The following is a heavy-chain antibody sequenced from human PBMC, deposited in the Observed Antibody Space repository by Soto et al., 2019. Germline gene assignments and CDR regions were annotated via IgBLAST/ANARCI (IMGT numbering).Heavy chain of an antibody. Sequence: SVKVSCKASGDTFGRFTINWVRQAPGQGLEWMGGIKPISDITNYAQRFQGRVTFTADASTSTVYLELSSLRSEYTAMYYCARDPSTINKLIGVWFDPWGQGTLVTVSS. J-gene: IGHJ5*02. V-gene: IGHV1-69*13. D-gene: IGHD4-4*01. CDR3: ARDPSTINKLIGVWFDP. CDR1: GDTFGRFT. CDR2: IKPISDIT.